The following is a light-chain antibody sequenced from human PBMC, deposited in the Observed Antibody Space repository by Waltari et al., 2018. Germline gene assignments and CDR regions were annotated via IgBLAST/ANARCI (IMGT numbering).Light chain of an antibody. CDR3: QQDNNYTPKP. CDR2: KSS. CDR1: QSISNW. V-gene: IGKV1-5*01. J-gene: IGKJ1*01. Sequence: IQVTQSPSTLSASVGDRVTITCRATQSISNWLAGYQHKPGKAPKLLIYKSSTLESGVPSRCSGSGAGTECTLTISSLQPDDFATYFCQQDNNYTPKPFGQGTKVDIK.